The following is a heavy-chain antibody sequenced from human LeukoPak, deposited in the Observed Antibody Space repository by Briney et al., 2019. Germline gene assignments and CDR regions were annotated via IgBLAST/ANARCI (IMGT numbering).Heavy chain of an antibody. CDR1: GGSITSSGHS. CDR3: ARHSGRALTGGLDWFDP. V-gene: IGHV4-39*07. D-gene: IGHD7-27*01. Sequence: SETLSLTCTVSGGSITSSGHSWGWIRQPPGKGLEWTGTIYYTGRTYYNPSLQSRVTISVDTSKNQFSLKLSSVTPADTAVYYCARHSGRALTGGLDWFDPWGQGTLVTVSS. J-gene: IGHJ5*02. CDR2: IYYTGRT.